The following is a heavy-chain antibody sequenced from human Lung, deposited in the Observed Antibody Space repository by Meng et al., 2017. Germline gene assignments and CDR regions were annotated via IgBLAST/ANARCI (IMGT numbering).Heavy chain of an antibody. CDR3: ARGTPGRSYSDY. J-gene: IGHJ4*02. D-gene: IGHD3-10*01. CDR2: LGAHDGDT. CDR1: DYTFTGYG. Sequence: QVQPVQSGPEVKKPGASVKVSCKASDYTFTGYGVSWVRQAPGQGLEWMAWLGAHDGDTLHAPTFQGRVTVSADRPTATAYMELRSLRSDDTAVYYCARGTPGRSYSDYWGQGTLVTVSS. V-gene: IGHV1-18*01.